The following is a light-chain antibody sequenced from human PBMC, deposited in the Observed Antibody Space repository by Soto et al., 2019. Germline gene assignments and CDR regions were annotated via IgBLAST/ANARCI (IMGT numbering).Light chain of an antibody. CDR1: QSVSSY. V-gene: IGKV3-11*01. CDR2: DAS. CDR3: QQRSNWQYT. Sequence: EIVLTQSPATLSLSPGERATLSCRASQSVSSYLAWYHQKPGQAPRLLIYDASNRATGIPARFSGSGSGTDFTLTISSLEPEDFAVYYCQQRSNWQYTFGQGTKLEIK. J-gene: IGKJ2*01.